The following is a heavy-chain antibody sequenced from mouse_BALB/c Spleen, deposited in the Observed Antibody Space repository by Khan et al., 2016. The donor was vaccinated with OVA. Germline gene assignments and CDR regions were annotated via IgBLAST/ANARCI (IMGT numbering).Heavy chain of an antibody. CDR2: INTYTGEP. V-gene: IGHV9-3-1*01. CDR1: GYTFTNYA. J-gene: IGHJ1*01. Sequence: QIQLVQSGPELKKPGETVKISCKASGYTFTNYAMNWVKQPPGKGLKWMGWINTYTGEPTYADDFKGRFAFSLETSASTAYLQINNLKNEATATYFCARGYWYFDVWGAGTTVTVSS. D-gene: IGHD2-2*01. CDR3: ARGYWYFDV.